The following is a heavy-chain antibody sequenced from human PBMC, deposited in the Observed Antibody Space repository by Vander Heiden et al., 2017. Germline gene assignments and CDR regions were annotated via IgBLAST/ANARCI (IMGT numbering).Heavy chain of an antibody. Sequence: QVHLQESGPGLVKPSETLSLTCSVSGGSISTYYWSWIRQPAGKGLEWIGRFSTSGSTNYNPSLKSRVTMSVDTSKNQFFLNLSSVTAADTAGYYCAKLGVACSTDGCSYFYFDLWGRGTPVTVSS. CDR1: GGSISTYY. J-gene: IGHJ2*01. V-gene: IGHV4-4*07. CDR3: AKLGVACSTDGCSYFYFDL. CDR2: FSTSGST. D-gene: IGHD2-2*01.